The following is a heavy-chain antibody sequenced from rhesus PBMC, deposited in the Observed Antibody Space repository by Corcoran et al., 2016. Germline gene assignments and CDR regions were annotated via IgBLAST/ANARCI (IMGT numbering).Heavy chain of an antibody. CDR1: GSTFRRYG. D-gene: IGHD5-24*01. J-gene: IGHJ4*01. CDR3: ATSGYTYFDY. V-gene: IGHV3S5*01. CDR2: ISNGGGNT. Sequence: EVQLVESGGGLVQPGGSLRLSCAASGSTFRRYGMSWVRPAPGKGLESVSYISNGGGNTYYAASVKGPFTISRDNSKNTLSLQMNSLRAEDTAVYYCATSGYTYFDYWGQGVLVTVSS.